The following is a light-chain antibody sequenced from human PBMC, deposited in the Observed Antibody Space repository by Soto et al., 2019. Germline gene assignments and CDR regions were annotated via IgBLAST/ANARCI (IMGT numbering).Light chain of an antibody. CDR1: SSDVGGYNY. CDR3: SSYTRSSAYVV. Sequence: QSALTQPASVSGSPGQSITIYCTGTSSDVGGYNYVSWYQQHPGKGPKLMIHDVSNRPSGVSNRFSGSKSGNTASLTISGLQAEDEDDYYCSSYTRSSAYVVVGGGTKLTVL. J-gene: IGLJ2*01. CDR2: DVS. V-gene: IGLV2-14*01.